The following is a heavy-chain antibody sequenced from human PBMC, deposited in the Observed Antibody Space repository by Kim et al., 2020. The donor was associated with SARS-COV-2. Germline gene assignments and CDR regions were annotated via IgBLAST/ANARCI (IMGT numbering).Heavy chain of an antibody. CDR3: ARDHQYSIDY. CDR2: TYYRSKWYN. D-gene: IGHD4-4*01. J-gene: IGHJ4*02. Sequence: SQTLSLTCAISGDSVSSDSVAWNWIRHSPSRGLEWLGRTYYRSKWYNDYAVSVKSRITISPDTSKNQFSLQLNSVAPEDTAVYYCARDHQYSIDYWGQGTLVTVSS. V-gene: IGHV6-1*01. CDR1: GDSVSSDSVA.